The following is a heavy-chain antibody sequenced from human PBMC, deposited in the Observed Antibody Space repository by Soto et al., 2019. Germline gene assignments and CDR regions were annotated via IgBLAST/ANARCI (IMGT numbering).Heavy chain of an antibody. Sequence: GGSLRLSCAASGFTFSSYAMSWVRQAPGKGLEWVSAISGSGGSTYYADSVKGRFTISRDNSKNTLYLQMNSLRAEDTALFYCGGAPPGAWFGPDYAFDIWGKGTMVTVSS. CDR1: GFTFSSYA. V-gene: IGHV3-23*01. J-gene: IGHJ3*02. CDR3: GGAPPGAWFGPDYAFDI. CDR2: ISGSGGST. D-gene: IGHD3-10*01.